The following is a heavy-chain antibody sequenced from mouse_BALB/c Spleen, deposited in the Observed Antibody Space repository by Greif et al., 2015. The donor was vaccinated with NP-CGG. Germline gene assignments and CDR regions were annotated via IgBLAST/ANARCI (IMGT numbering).Heavy chain of an antibody. J-gene: IGHJ1*01. CDR3: TREYYGSSYRYWYFDV. Sequence: EVKLLESGGGLVKPGGSLKLSCAASGFTFSSYTMSWVRQTPEKRLEWVATISSGGSYTYYPDSVKGRFTISRDNAKNTLYLQMSSLKSEDTAMYYCTREYYGSSYRYWYFDVWGAGTTVTVSS. CDR1: GFTFSSYT. V-gene: IGHV5-6-4*01. D-gene: IGHD1-1*01. CDR2: ISSGGSYT.